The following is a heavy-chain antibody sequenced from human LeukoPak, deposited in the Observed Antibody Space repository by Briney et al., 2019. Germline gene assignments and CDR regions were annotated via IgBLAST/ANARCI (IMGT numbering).Heavy chain of an antibody. D-gene: IGHD3-16*02. J-gene: IGHJ4*02. CDR3: ARDTDYMITFGGVIPPLDY. CDR1: GYTFTSYG. Sequence: ASVKVSCKASGYTFTSYGISWVRQAPGQGLEWMGWISAYNGNTNYAQKLQGRVTMTTDTSTSTAYMELRSLRSDDTAVYYCARDTDYMITFGGVIPPLDYWGQGTLVTVSS. V-gene: IGHV1-18*01. CDR2: ISAYNGNT.